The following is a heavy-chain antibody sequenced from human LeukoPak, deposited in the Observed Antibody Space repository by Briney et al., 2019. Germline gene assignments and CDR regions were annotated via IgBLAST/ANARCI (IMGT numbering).Heavy chain of an antibody. CDR3: ARHILHPRPYYFDY. V-gene: IGHV4-4*09. CDR2: IHTSGGS. Sequence: SETLSLTCTVSGASISHYYWSWIRQTPAKGLEWMGHIHTSGGSTYYPSLKSRLTMSIDTSRNQLSLKLSSVTAADTAVYYCARHILHPRPYYFDYWGQGTLVTVSS. CDR1: GASISHYY. J-gene: IGHJ4*02. D-gene: IGHD4-11*01.